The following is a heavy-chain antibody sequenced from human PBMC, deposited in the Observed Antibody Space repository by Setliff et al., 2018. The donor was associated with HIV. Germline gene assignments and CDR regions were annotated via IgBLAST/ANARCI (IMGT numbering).Heavy chain of an antibody. Sequence: SVKVSCKASGGTFSSYAISWVRQAPGQGLEWMGGIIPILGIANYAQKFQGRVTITTDESTSTAYMDLSSLRSEDTAVYYCARDSGVSSGWKNWFDSWGQGTLVTVSS. V-gene: IGHV1-69*10. CDR1: GGTFSSYA. CDR3: ARDSGVSSGWKNWFDS. J-gene: IGHJ5*01. D-gene: IGHD6-19*01. CDR2: IIPILGIA.